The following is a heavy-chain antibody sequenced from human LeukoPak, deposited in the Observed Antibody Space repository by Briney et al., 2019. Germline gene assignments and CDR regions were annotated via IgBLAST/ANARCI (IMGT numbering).Heavy chain of an antibody. CDR2: ISGSGSTI. Sequence: GGSLRLSCAASGFTFSSYEMNWVRQAPGKGLEWVSYISGSGSTIYYADSVKGRFTISRDNAKNSLYLQMNSLRAEDTAVYYCAKDRGGYDSDTYYYYMDVWGKGTTVTISS. D-gene: IGHD5-12*01. CDR1: GFTFSSYE. V-gene: IGHV3-48*03. J-gene: IGHJ6*03. CDR3: AKDRGGYDSDTYYYYMDV.